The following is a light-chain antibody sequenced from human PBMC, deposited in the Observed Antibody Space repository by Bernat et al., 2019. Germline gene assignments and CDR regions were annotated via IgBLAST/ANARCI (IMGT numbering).Light chain of an antibody. Sequence: DIQMTQSPSTLSASVGDRVTITCRASQSISSWLAWYQQKPGKAPKLLIYMASSLESGVPSRFSGSGSGTEFTLTIRSLQPDDFATYYCQQYNSYSPWTFGQGTKVEIK. CDR3: QQYNSYSPWT. J-gene: IGKJ1*01. CDR2: MAS. CDR1: QSISSW. V-gene: IGKV1-5*03.